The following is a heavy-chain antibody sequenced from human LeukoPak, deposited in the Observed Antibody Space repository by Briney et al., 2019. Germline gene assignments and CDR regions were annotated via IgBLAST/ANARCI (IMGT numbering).Heavy chain of an antibody. CDR2: INRNGDDG. D-gene: IGHD3-16*02. CDR3: AKDVSDYVWGNYRHFDS. J-gene: IGHJ5*01. CDR1: GFTFDDYA. V-gene: IGHV3-9*01. Sequence: GRSLRLSCAASGFTFDDYAMHWVRQVPGKGLEWVAGINRNGDDGASVDTLKGRFTISRDNAKNTLYLQMKSLRNEDTVLYYCAKDVSDYVWGNYRHFDSWGQGTLVTVSS.